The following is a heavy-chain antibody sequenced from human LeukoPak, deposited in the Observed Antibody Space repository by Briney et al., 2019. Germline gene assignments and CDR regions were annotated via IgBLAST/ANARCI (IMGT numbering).Heavy chain of an antibody. CDR1: GGSISSSNYY. Sequence: SETLSLTCTVSGGSISSSNYYWGWIRQPPGKGLEWIGSIYYSGSTYYNPSLKSRVTISVDTSKNQFSLKLSCVTAADTAVYYCASSGWYDIVPGYWGQGTPVTVSS. CDR3: ASSGWYDIVPGY. D-gene: IGHD6-19*01. V-gene: IGHV4-39*01. J-gene: IGHJ4*02. CDR2: IYYSGST.